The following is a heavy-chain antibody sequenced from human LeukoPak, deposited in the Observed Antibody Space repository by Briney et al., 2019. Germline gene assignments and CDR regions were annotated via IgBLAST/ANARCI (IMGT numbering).Heavy chain of an antibody. Sequence: GGSLRLSCAASGFTFSTSGRNWVRQGPGRGLEGVCGINWNGGRTGYVDSVKGRFTISRDNGKNSLYLQLDSLRADDTAFYYCARGHDSSAFHALDSWGHGTLVTVSS. CDR2: INWNGGRT. CDR1: GFTFSTSG. D-gene: IGHD3-22*01. V-gene: IGHV3-20*04. CDR3: ARGHDSSAFHALDS. J-gene: IGHJ5*01.